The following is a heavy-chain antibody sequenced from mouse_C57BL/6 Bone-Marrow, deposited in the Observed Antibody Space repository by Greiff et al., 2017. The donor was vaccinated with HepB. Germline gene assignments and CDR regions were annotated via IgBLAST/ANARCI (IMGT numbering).Heavy chain of an antibody. CDR2: IHTNSGST. V-gene: IGHV1-64*01. CDR1: GYTFTSYW. Sequence: QVQLQQPGAELVKPGASVKLSCKASGYTFTSYWMHWVKQRPGQGLEWIGMIHTNSGSTNYNEKFKSTATLTVDKSSSTAYMQHSSLTSEDSTVYYCARPYYSNYDFDYWGQGTTLTVSS. CDR3: ARPYYSNYDFDY. J-gene: IGHJ2*01. D-gene: IGHD2-5*01.